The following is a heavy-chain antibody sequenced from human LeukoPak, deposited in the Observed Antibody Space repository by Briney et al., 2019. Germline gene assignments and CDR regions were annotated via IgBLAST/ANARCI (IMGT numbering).Heavy chain of an antibody. V-gene: IGHV3-11*01. CDR1: GFTFSHYY. Sequence: GGSLRLSCAASGFTFSHYYMSWIRQAPGKGLEGVSYISSSGSTIYYADSVKGRFTISRDNAKNSLYLQMNSLRAEDTAVYYCASITVVRGVRWRGMDVWGQGTTVTVSS. D-gene: IGHD3-10*01. CDR3: ASITVVRGVRWRGMDV. J-gene: IGHJ6*02. CDR2: ISSSGSTI.